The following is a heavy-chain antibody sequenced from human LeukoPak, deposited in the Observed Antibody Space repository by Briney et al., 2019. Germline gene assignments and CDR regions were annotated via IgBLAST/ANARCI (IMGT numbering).Heavy chain of an antibody. CDR2: IQDSGIT. V-gene: IGHV4-4*09. J-gene: IGHJ1*01. CDR3: AGRGHRYSRD. D-gene: IGHD2-15*01. Sequence: PSETLSLTCNVSGDSVSSGYWSWIRQSPGKGLEWIGFIQDSGITDCNPSLKSRLLMSVDLSKNQFSLNLRSVTAADTAVYYCAGRGHRYSRDWGQGILVTISS. CDR1: GDSVSSGY.